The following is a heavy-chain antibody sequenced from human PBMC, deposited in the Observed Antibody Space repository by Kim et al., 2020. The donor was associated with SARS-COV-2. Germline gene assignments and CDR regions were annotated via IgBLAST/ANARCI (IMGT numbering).Heavy chain of an antibody. CDR1: GFKFDDYA. Sequence: GGSLRLSCEASGFKFDDYAMHWVRQAPGQGLEWVSGISWNSGMMGYADSVKGRFTISRDNAQSALHLDMNNLRPEDSALYFCAKDLKSGSGRCLDSWGQGILVRVFS. J-gene: IGHJ4*02. CDR3: AKDLKSGSGRCLDS. D-gene: IGHD3-10*01. V-gene: IGHV3-9*01. CDR2: ISWNSGMM.